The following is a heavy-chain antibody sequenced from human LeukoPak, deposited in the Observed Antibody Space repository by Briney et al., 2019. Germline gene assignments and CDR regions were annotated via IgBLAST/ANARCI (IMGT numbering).Heavy chain of an antibody. Sequence: SETLSLTCTVSGASISSTSYYWGWIRQPPGKGLEWIGTIYYSGSTYYNPSLKSRVTISVDTSKNQFSLKLSSVTAADTAVYYCAKHGGGYDRYYFDYWGQGTLVTVSS. CDR2: IYYSGST. CDR1: GASISSTSYY. D-gene: IGHD5-12*01. J-gene: IGHJ4*02. V-gene: IGHV4-39*07. CDR3: AKHGGGYDRYYFDY.